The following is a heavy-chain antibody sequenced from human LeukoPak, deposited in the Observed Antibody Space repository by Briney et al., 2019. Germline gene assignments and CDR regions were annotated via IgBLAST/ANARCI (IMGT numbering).Heavy chain of an antibody. CDR3: ARGVRTAAGTVYYYYYGMDV. V-gene: IGHV4-61*01. J-gene: IGHJ6*02. CDR2: IYYSGST. CDR1: GGSVSSGSYY. D-gene: IGHD6-13*01. Sequence: SETLSLTCTVSGGSVSSGSYYWSWIRQPPGKGLEWIGYIYYSGSTNYNPSLKSRVTISVDTSKNQFSLKLSSVTAADTAVYYCARGVRTAAGTVYYYYYGMDVWGQGTTVTVSS.